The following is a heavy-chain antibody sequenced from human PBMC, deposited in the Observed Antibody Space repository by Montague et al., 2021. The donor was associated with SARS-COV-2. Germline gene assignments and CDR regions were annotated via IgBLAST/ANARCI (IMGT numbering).Heavy chain of an antibody. Sequence: SETLSLTCTVSGDSMTYFYWSWIRQTPEKGLEWIGYIFYRGTIKYNPSLESRVTITVDTSKDQFYLKLNSVTAADTAVYYCARGATRTFDYWGQGTRVTVSS. D-gene: IGHD1-1*01. V-gene: IGHV4-59*01. CDR2: IFYRGTI. CDR1: GDSMTYFY. J-gene: IGHJ4*02. CDR3: ARGATRTFDY.